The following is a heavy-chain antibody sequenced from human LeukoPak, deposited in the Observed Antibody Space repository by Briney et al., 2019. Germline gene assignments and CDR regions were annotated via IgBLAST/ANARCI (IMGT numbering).Heavy chain of an antibody. D-gene: IGHD3-16*01. CDR1: GFRFDDYA. CDR2: ISWDGSTT. Sequence: EGSLLLCCVGSGFRFDDYAMCCVRQTPGRGVEWLSLISWDGSTTYYADSVRGRFTLSRANSQNSLSLQVDSLATHASVLYHCARGGFLGSEYFQYWGQGTLVTVSS. CDR3: ARGGFLGSEYFQY. J-gene: IGHJ1*01. V-gene: IGHV3-43D*03.